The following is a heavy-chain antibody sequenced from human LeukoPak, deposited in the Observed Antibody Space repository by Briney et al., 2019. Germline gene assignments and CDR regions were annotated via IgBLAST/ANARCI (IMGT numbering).Heavy chain of an antibody. CDR2: INPNSGGT. CDR3: ARVVLTTVTTKRVPGYYGMDV. J-gene: IGHJ6*02. D-gene: IGHD4-17*01. Sequence: GASVKVSCKASGYTFTGYYMHWVRQAPGQGLEWMGRINPNSGGTNYAQKFQGRVTMTRDTSISTAYMELSRLRSDDTAVYYCARVVLTTVTTKRVPGYYGMDVWGQGTTVTVSS. CDR1: GYTFTGYY. V-gene: IGHV1-2*06.